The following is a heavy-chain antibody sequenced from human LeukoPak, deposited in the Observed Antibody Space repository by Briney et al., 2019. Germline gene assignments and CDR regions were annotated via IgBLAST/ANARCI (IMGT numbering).Heavy chain of an antibody. CDR1: GYTFTRYY. CDR3: ARGFGTAATFVFCVDP. CDR2: INPNSGGT. Sequence: ASVQVSCKASGYTFTRYYMHWVRQPPGQGLAWMGWINPNSGGTNYAQMFRGRVTMTRDTSISTAYMELGRLISDDTDVYYCARGFGTAATFVFCVDPWGQGTLVTVSS. V-gene: IGHV1-2*02. D-gene: IGHD3-10*01. J-gene: IGHJ5*02.